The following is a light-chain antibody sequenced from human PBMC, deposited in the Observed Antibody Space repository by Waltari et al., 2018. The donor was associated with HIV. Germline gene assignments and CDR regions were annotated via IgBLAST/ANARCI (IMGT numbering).Light chain of an antibody. V-gene: IGLV1-44*01. CDR3: ATWDDSLNGWV. J-gene: IGLJ3*02. CDR2: SNK. CDR1: SSNIGSNT. Sequence: QSVLTQPPSASGTPGQRVTISCSGSSSNIGSNTENWYRQLPGTAPKLLIYSNKQRPSGVPDRCSGSKSGTSASLAISGLQSDYEADYYCATWDDSLNGWVFGGGTKLTVL.